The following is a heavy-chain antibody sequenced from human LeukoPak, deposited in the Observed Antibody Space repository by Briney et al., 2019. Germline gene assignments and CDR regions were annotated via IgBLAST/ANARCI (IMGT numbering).Heavy chain of an antibody. CDR3: ARAGLSGYSYGYVDY. V-gene: IGHV4-61*02. D-gene: IGHD5-18*01. J-gene: IGHJ4*02. Sequence: SETLSPTCTVSGGSISSGSYYWSWIRQPAGKGLEWIGRIYTSGSTNYNPSLKSRVTISVDTSKNQFSLKLSSVTAADTAVYYWARAGLSGYSYGYVDYWGQGTLVTVSS. CDR1: GGSISSGSYY. CDR2: IYTSGST.